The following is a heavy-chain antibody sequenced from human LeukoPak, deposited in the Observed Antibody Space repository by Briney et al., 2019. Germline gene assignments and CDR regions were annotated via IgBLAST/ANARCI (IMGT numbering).Heavy chain of an antibody. V-gene: IGHV3-21*04. CDR1: GFTFSSYT. CDR2: ISSSSSYI. CDR3: ARGGDSSGSKRSAFDI. Sequence: GGSLRLSCAASGFTFSSYTMNWVRQAPGKGLEWVSLISSSSSYIFYADSVKGRFAISRDNSKNTLYLQMNSLRAEDTAVYYCARGGDSSGSKRSAFDIWGQGTTVTVSS. J-gene: IGHJ3*02. D-gene: IGHD3-22*01.